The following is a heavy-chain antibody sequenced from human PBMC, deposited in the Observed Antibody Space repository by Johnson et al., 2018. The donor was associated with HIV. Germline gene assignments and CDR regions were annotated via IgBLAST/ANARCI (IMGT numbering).Heavy chain of an antibody. D-gene: IGHD1-7*01. CDR3: AKDGTMTWAFDI. Sequence: VQLVESGGGVVQPGRSLRLSCAASGFTFSSYAMSWVRQAPGKGLEWVSAISGSGGSTYYADSVKGRFTISRDNSKNTLYLQMNSLRAEDTAVYYCAKDGTMTWAFDIWGQGTMVTVSS. CDR2: ISGSGGST. J-gene: IGHJ3*02. CDR1: GFTFSSYA. V-gene: IGHV3-23*04.